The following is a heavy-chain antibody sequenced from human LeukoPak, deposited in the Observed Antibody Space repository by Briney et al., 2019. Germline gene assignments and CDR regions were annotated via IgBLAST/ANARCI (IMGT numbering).Heavy chain of an antibody. J-gene: IGHJ3*02. CDR2: IYYSGST. V-gene: IGHV4-39*01. CDR3: ASHYDFWSGYYKTRDAFDI. D-gene: IGHD3-3*01. CDR1: GGSISSSSYY. Sequence: PSETLSLTCTVSGGSISSSSYYWGWIRQPPGEGLEWIGSIYYSGSTYYNPSLKSRVTISVDTSKNQFSLKLSSVTAADTAVYYCASHYDFWSGYYKTRDAFDIWGQGTMVTVSS.